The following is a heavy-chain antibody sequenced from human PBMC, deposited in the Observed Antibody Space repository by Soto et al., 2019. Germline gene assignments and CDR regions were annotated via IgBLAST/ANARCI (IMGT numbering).Heavy chain of an antibody. CDR3: ARDYSYQRSMDV. Sequence: PGGSLRLSCAASGFTFSNYAIQWVRQAPGKGLEWVAVISYDGSNKYYTDSVKGRFIISRDNSENTLYLQMSSLRAEDTAVYYCARDYSYQRSMDVWGQGTTVTVSS. V-gene: IGHV3-30-3*01. CDR2: ISYDGSNK. CDR1: GFTFSNYA. J-gene: IGHJ6*02. D-gene: IGHD2-15*01.